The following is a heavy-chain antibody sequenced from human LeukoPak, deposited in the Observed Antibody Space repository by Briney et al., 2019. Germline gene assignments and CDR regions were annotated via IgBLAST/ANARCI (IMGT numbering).Heavy chain of an antibody. CDR1: GFTASSNY. CDR3: ARQGWNYDSCVY. D-gene: IGHD1-7*01. J-gene: IGHJ4*02. V-gene: IGHV3-53*01. Sequence: GGSPRLSCAASGFTASSNYMSCGRHAPGEGQGWVLVIYSGVSTYYAASPKGRFTISRDNPKNTLYLQMKGLRAEHTAVYYCARQGWNYDSCVYWGERTLGTVSP. CDR2: IYSGVST.